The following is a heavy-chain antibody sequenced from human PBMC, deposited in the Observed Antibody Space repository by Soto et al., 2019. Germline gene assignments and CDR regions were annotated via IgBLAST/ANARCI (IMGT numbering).Heavy chain of an antibody. V-gene: IGHV3-23*01. Sequence: GGSLRLSCAASGFTFSSYAMSWVRQAPGKGLEWVSAISGSGGSTYYADSVKGRFTISRDNSKNTLYLEMNSLRAEDTAVYYCAKDQGRITMIVVARVSMGMDVWGQGTTVTVSS. J-gene: IGHJ6*02. CDR2: ISGSGGST. CDR3: AKDQGRITMIVVARVSMGMDV. CDR1: GFTFSSYA. D-gene: IGHD3-22*01.